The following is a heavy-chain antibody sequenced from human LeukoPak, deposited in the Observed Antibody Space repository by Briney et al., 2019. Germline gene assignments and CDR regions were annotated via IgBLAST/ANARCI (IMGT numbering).Heavy chain of an antibody. D-gene: IGHD6-6*01. Sequence: ASVKVSCKASGGTFTSYDINWVRQATGQGLEWMGWMNPNSGNTGYAQKFQGRVTITRNTPISTAYMELSSLRSEDTAVYYCASGLSSSMAFDIWGQGTMVTVSS. J-gene: IGHJ3*02. V-gene: IGHV1-8*03. CDR2: MNPNSGNT. CDR1: GGTFTSYD. CDR3: ASGLSSSMAFDI.